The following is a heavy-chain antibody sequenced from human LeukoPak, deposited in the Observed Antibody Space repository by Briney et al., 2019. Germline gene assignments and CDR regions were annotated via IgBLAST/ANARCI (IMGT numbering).Heavy chain of an antibody. CDR3: ARGLSSSSGGY. Sequence: GGSLRLSCAASGFTFSRYWMRWVRQAPGKGLEWVASIKQDGSEKYYVDSVKGRFTISRDNGKNSLYLQMNSLRAEDTAFYYCARGLSSSSGGYWGQGTLVTVSS. V-gene: IGHV3-7*02. CDR2: IKQDGSEK. J-gene: IGHJ4*02. D-gene: IGHD6-13*01. CDR1: GFTFSRYW.